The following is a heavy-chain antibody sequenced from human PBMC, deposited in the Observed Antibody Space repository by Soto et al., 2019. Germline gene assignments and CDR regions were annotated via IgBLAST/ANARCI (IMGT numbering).Heavy chain of an antibody. CDR1: GFTFSSYG. D-gene: IGHD1-1*01. CDR3: VGGTTATPDYYYYYGMYV. J-gene: IGHJ6*02. V-gene: IGHV3-33*01. CDR2: IWYDGSNK. Sequence: QVQLVESGGGVVQPGRSLRLSCAASGFTFSSYGMHWVRQAPGKGLEWVAVIWYDGSNKNYADSVKGRFNISRDNSKNTLYRQMNSLRAEDTAVYYCVGGTTATPDYYYYYGMYVWGQGTTVTASS.